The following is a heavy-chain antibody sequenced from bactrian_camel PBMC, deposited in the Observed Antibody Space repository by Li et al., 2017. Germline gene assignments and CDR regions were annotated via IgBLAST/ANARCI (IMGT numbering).Heavy chain of an antibody. V-gene: IGHV3S57*01. J-gene: IGHJ4*01. CDR2: IRRDDLT. CDR3: AASASFILTPRFYRFESSDYPY. CDR1: GCTYNRNC. D-gene: IGHD4*01. Sequence: HVQLVESGGGSVQAGGSLRLSCAASGCTYNRNCMAWFRQAPGKEREGVAAIRRDDLTAYTDSVKGRFTISKDNAGNSLFLHMTNLKPEDTAMYYRAASASFILTPRFYRFESSDYPYRGQGTQVTVS.